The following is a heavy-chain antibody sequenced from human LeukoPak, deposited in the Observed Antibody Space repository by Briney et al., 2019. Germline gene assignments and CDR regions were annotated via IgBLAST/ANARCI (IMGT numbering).Heavy chain of an antibody. V-gene: IGHV1-69*13. D-gene: IGHD2-15*01. J-gene: IGHJ3*02. CDR1: GGTFSSYA. CDR3: ARDRVVGLGIDNAFDI. Sequence: SVKVSCKASGGTFSSYAISWVRQAPGQGLEWMGGIIPVFGTANYAQKFQGRVTITADESTSTAYMELSSLRSEDTAVYYCARDRVVGLGIDNAFDIWGHGTVVTVSS. CDR2: IIPVFGTA.